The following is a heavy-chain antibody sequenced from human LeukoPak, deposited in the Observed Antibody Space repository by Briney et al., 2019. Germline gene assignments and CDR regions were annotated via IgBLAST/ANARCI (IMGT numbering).Heavy chain of an antibody. D-gene: IGHD2-15*01. CDR2: IYYSGST. J-gene: IGHJ6*02. CDR3: ARDRGRSNYYYYYGMDV. Sequence: SETLSLTCTVSGGSISSYHWSWIRQPPGKGLEWIGYIYYSGSTNYNPSLKSRVTISVDTSKNQFSLKLSSVTAADTAVYYCARDRGRSNYYYYYGMDVWGQGTTVTVSS. CDR1: GGSISSYH. V-gene: IGHV4-59*01.